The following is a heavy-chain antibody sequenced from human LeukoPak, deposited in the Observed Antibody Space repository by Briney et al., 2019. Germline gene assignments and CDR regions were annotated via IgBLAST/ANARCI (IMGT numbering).Heavy chain of an antibody. Sequence: PGGSLRLSCAASRFTFGNYWMSWVRQAPGKGLEWVANINQDGSEKYFVDSVRGRFSISRDNAKNSLYLQMNSLRAEDTAVYYCARSHESFASGSGDYWGQGTLVTVSS. CDR3: ARSHESFASGSGDY. CDR2: INQDGSEK. J-gene: IGHJ4*02. V-gene: IGHV3-7*05. D-gene: IGHD3-10*01. CDR1: RFTFGNYW.